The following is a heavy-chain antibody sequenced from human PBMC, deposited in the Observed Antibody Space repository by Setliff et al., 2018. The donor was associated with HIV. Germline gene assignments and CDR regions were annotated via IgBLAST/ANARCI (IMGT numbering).Heavy chain of an antibody. CDR1: GFNFNDYT. V-gene: IGHV3-74*01. CDR2: VAVDGSRT. Sequence: PGGSLRLSCAASGFNFNDYTMHWVRQGPGKTLEWVSRVAVDGSRTDYADSVKGRFTISRDNSKNTLYLQMNILRVEDTAVYYCARETMYDSRGYLSHYFDYWGQGTPVTVSS. J-gene: IGHJ4*02. CDR3: ARETMYDSRGYLSHYFDY. D-gene: IGHD3-22*01.